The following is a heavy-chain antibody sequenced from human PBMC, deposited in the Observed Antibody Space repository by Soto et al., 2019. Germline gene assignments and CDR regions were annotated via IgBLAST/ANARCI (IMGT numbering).Heavy chain of an antibody. CDR2: ISNSGST. CDR3: ARPMIFEGWFDL. D-gene: IGHD3-22*01. Sequence: SETLSLTCTVSGGSISSSSYYWGWIRQPPGEGLEWIGSISNSGSTYYNPSLTGRVAISVDTSKNQFSLKLTSVTAADTAVYFCARPMIFEGWFDLWGQGTLVTVSS. CDR1: GGSISSSSYY. J-gene: IGHJ5*02. V-gene: IGHV4-39*01.